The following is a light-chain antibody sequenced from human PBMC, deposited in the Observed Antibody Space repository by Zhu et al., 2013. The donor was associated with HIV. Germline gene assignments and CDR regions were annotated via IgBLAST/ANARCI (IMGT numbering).Light chain of an antibody. CDR2: GAS. CDR1: QSVTSSY. CDR3: QQYAKSPIT. Sequence: EIVLTQSPGTLSLSPGERATLSCRASQSVTSSYLAWYQQKPGQAPRLLIHGASSRATGIPDRFSGSGSGTYFTLTVSRLEREDFAVYYCQQYAKSPITFGKGTRLEIK. J-gene: IGKJ5*01. V-gene: IGKV3-20*01.